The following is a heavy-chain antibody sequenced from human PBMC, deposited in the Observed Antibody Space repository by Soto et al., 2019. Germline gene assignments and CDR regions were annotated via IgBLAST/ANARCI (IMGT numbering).Heavy chain of an antibody. J-gene: IGHJ4*02. CDR2: ISSSSSYI. CDR1: GFTFSSYS. Sequence: EVQLVESGGGLVKPGGSLRLSCAASGFTFSSYSMNWVRQAPGKGLEWVSSISSSSSYIYYADSVKGRFTISRDNAKNSLYLQMNSLRAEDTAVYYCARDLSVGATTHDYWGQGTLVTVSS. V-gene: IGHV3-21*01. CDR3: ARDLSVGATTHDY. D-gene: IGHD1-26*01.